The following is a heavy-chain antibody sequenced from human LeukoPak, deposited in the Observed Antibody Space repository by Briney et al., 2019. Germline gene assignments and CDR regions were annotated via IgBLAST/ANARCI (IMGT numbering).Heavy chain of an antibody. V-gene: IGHV3-7*01. CDR3: ARGQLVSYYYCGMDV. D-gene: IGHD6-6*01. CDR2: IKQDGSEK. J-gene: IGHJ6*02. CDR1: GFTFSSYW. Sequence: PGGSLRLSCAASGFTFSSYWMSWVRQAPGKGREWVADIKQDGSEKYYVDSVKGRFPISRDNHKNTLYLQVNSRRAGDTAVFYCARGQLVSYYYCGMDVWGQGTRVSVSS.